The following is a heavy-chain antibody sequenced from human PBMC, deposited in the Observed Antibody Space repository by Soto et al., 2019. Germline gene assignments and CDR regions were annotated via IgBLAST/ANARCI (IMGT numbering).Heavy chain of an antibody. J-gene: IGHJ4*02. D-gene: IGHD4-17*01. Sequence: QVQLVQSGAEVKKTGSSVKVSCKTSGGTFSTFGISWVRQAPGQGLEWMGGIIPFFGTAEYSQKFEDRITITADESTNTVYMDLRSLTSEYTAIYYCARTAPMDDGDKYYYDFWGQGALVTFSS. V-gene: IGHV1-69*01. CDR2: IIPFFGTA. CDR3: ARTAPMDDGDKYYYDF. CDR1: GGTFSTFG.